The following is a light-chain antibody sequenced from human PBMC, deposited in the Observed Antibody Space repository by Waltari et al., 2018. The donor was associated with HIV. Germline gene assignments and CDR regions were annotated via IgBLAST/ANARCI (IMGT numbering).Light chain of an antibody. CDR3: QQYYKWPLT. J-gene: IGKJ5*01. CDR2: GAS. CDR1: QSVRSK. Sequence: EIVMLQSPATLSVSPGERATLSCRVSQSVRSKLAWYQQKPGQAPRLLIYGASTRSTGIPGRFSGSEAGTEFILTISSLQSEDCAVYYWQQYYKWPLTFGQGTRLEIK. V-gene: IGKV3D-15*01.